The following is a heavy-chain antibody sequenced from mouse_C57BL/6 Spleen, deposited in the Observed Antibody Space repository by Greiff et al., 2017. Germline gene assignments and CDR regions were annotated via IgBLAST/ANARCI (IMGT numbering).Heavy chain of an antibody. CDR2: IYPRDGST. D-gene: IGHD1-1*01. CDR3: TRTTVVETY. J-gene: IGHJ3*01. Sequence: QEKLQQSGPELVKPGASVKLSCKASGYTFTSYDINWVKQRPGQGLEWIGWIYPRDGSTKYNEKFKGKATLTVDTSSITAYMELHNLTSEDSAVYICTRTTVVETYWGQGTLVTVSA. V-gene: IGHV1-85*01. CDR1: GYTFTSYD.